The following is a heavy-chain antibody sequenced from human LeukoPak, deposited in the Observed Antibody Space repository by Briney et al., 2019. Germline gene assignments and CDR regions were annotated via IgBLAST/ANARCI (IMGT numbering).Heavy chain of an antibody. CDR1: GFTFSSYG. CDR2: IPYDGSNK. D-gene: IGHD2-2*01. Sequence: GGSLRLSCAASGFTFSSYGMHWVRQAPGKGLEWVAVIPYDGSNKYYADSVKGRFTISRDNSKNTLYLQMNSLRAEDTAVYYCAKDIVVVPAAPRNDYYYYGMDVWGQGTTVTVSS. CDR3: AKDIVVVPAAPRNDYYYYGMDV. V-gene: IGHV3-30*18. J-gene: IGHJ6*02.